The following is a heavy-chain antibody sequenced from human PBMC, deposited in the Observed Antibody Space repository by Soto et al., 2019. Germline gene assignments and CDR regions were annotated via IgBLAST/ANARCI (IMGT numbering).Heavy chain of an antibody. CDR3: ARDRSTDFGLDV. J-gene: IGHJ6*02. Sequence: EVLLLESGGDSVQPGGSLRLSCIGSGFTFSDYVMSWVRQVPGKGLEWVSSISDGGERTDYRDSVRGRFTISRDHARFTLHLQMNSLRVDDTATYFCARDRSTDFGLDVWGQGTTVTVSS. V-gene: IGHV3-23*01. CDR1: GFTFSDYV. CDR2: ISDGGERT. D-gene: IGHD3-3*01.